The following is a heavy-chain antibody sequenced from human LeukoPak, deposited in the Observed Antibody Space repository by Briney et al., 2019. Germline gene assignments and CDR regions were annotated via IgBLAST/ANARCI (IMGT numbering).Heavy chain of an antibody. CDR1: GGSISSYY. Sequence: PSETLSLTCTVSGGSISSYYWSWIRQPPGKGLEWIGEINHRGSTNYNPSLMSRVTMSVDTSKNQFSLKLSSVTAADTAVYYCAEIAAAGTLFDYWGQGTLVTVSS. CDR2: INHRGST. CDR3: AEIAAAGTLFDY. J-gene: IGHJ4*02. D-gene: IGHD6-13*01. V-gene: IGHV4-34*01.